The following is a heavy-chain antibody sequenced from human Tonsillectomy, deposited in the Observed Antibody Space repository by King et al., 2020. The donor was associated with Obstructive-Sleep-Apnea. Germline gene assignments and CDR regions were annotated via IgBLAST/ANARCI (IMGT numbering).Heavy chain of an antibody. CDR2: MKQDGSEK. D-gene: IGHD6-19*01. CDR1: GFTFSNYW. J-gene: IGHJ6*02. Sequence: VQLVESGGGLVQPGGSLRLSCAASGFTFSNYWMTWVRQAPGKGLEWVANMKQDGSEKYYVDSVKGRFTISRDNAKNSLYLPMNSLRAEDTAVYYCARVEQWLVEGYYYYGMDVWGQGTTVTVSS. V-gene: IGHV3-7*01. CDR3: ARVEQWLVEGYYYYGMDV.